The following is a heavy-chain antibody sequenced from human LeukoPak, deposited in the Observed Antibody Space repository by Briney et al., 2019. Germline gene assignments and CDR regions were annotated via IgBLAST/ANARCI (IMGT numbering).Heavy chain of an antibody. D-gene: IGHD5-12*01. CDR2: IIPIFGIA. V-gene: IGHV1-69*04. J-gene: IGHJ5*02. CDR3: ARGMVATVTRHNNWFDP. Sequence: ASVKVSCQASGGPFSSYAISWVRQAPGQGLEWMGRIIPIFGIANYAEKFQGRVTITADKSTSTAYMELSSLRSEDTAVYYCARGMVATVTRHNNWFDPWGQGTLVTVSS. CDR1: GGPFSSYA.